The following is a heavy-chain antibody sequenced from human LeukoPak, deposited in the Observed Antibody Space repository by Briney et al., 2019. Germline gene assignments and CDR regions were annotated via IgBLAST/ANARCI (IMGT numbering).Heavy chain of an antibody. V-gene: IGHV1-2*02. CDR2: INSNSGST. CDR1: GYTFTGYY. J-gene: IGHJ4*02. Sequence: GASVKVSCKASGYTFTGYYMHWVRQAPGQGLEWMGWINSNSGSTNYAQRFQGRVTMTRDTSISTAYMELSRLRSDDTAVHYCARYDRGWYDYWGQGTLVTVSS. CDR3: ARYDRGWYDY. D-gene: IGHD6-19*01.